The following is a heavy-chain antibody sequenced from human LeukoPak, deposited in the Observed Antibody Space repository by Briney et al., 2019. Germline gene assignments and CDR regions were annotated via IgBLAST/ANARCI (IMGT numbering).Heavy chain of an antibody. CDR3: ARGGDIVATYFDY. J-gene: IGHJ4*02. V-gene: IGHV3-30*03. CDR1: GFTFSSYG. CDR2: ISYDGSNK. Sequence: GGSLRLSCAASGFTFSSYGMHWVRQAPGKGLEWVAVISYDGSNKYYADSVKGRFTISRDNSKNTLYLQMNSLRAEDTAVYYCARGGDIVATYFDYWGQGTLVTVSS. D-gene: IGHD5-12*01.